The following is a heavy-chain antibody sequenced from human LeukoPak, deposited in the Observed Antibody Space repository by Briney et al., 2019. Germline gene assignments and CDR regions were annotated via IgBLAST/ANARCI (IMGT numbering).Heavy chain of an antibody. Sequence: GASVKVSCKASGYTFRSYGIRWVRQAPGQGLEWMGWISAYNGHTNYAQNLQGRVTMTTDTSTNTAYMELRSLRSDDTAAYYCARYYDSSGPNYYGMDVWGQGTTVTVFS. CDR2: ISAYNGHT. CDR3: ARYYDSSGPNYYGMDV. V-gene: IGHV1-18*01. D-gene: IGHD3-22*01. CDR1: GYTFRSYG. J-gene: IGHJ6*02.